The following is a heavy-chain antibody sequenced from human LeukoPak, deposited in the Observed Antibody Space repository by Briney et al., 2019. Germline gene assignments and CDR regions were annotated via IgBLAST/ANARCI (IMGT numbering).Heavy chain of an antibody. CDR3: ARSDDSIAAAGFDY. CDR2: INPNSGGT. D-gene: IGHD6-13*01. CDR1: GYTFTGYY. V-gene: IGHV1-2*02. J-gene: IGHJ4*02. Sequence: ASVKVSCKASGYTFTGYYMHWVRQAPGQGLEWMGWINPNSGGTNYAQKFQGRVTMTRDTSISTAYMELSRLRSDDTAVYYCARSDDSIAAAGFDYWGQGTLVTVSS.